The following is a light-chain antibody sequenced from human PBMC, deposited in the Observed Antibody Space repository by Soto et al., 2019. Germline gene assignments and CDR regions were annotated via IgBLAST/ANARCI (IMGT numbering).Light chain of an antibody. J-gene: IGKJ2*01. CDR3: MQGTHWPHT. CDR1: QSLVYSDGNTY. V-gene: IGKV2-30*01. Sequence: DVVMTQSPLSLPVTLAQPASISCRSSQSLVYSDGNTYLTWFQQKPGQSPRRLIYKVSTRDSGVPDRISGSGSGTDFTLKISRVEAEDVEIYYSMQGTHWPHTFEKGTKMEIK. CDR2: KVS.